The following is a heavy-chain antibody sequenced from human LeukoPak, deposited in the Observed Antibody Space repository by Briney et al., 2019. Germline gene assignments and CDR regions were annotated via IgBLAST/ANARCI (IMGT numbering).Heavy chain of an antibody. CDR1: GFTFSSYA. J-gene: IGHJ6*02. CDR3: AREKQYSSGWSLGRSYYYYGMDV. V-gene: IGHV3-23*01. Sequence: GGSLRLSCAASGFTFSSYAMSWVRQAPGKGLEWVSAISGSGGSTYYADSVKGRFTISRDNSKNTLYLQMNSLRAEDTAVYYCAREKQYSSGWSLGRSYYYYGMDVWGQGTTVTVSS. D-gene: IGHD6-19*01. CDR2: ISGSGGST.